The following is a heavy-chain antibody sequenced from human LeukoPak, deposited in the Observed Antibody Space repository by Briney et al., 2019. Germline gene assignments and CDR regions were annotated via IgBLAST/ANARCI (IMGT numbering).Heavy chain of an antibody. J-gene: IGHJ4*02. V-gene: IGHV4-34*01. Sequence: PSETLSLTCAVYGGSFSGYYWSWIRQPPGKGLEWTGEINHSGSTNYNPSLKSRVTISVDTSKNQFSLKLSSVTAADTAVYYCARGRETPSGLVVAATPISFDYWGQGTLVTVSS. CDR1: GGSFSGYY. D-gene: IGHD2-15*01. CDR2: INHSGST. CDR3: ARGRETPSGLVVAATPISFDY.